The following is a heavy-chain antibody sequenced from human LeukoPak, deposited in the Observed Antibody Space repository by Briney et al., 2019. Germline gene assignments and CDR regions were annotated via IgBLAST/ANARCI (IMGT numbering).Heavy chain of an antibody. CDR1: GFFFNSYA. D-gene: IGHD1-26*01. CDR2: ISGSGGST. CDR3: ARDSGSSQGPYYFDY. J-gene: IGHJ4*02. Sequence: GGSLRLSCVASGFFFNSYAMSWVRQAPGKGLEWVSTISGSGGSTYHADSVKGRFTISRDNAKNSLYLQMNSLRAEDTAVYYCARDSGSSQGPYYFDYWGQGTLVTVSS. V-gene: IGHV3-23*01.